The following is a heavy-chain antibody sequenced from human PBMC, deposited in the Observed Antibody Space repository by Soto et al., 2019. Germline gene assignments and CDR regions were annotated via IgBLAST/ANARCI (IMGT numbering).Heavy chain of an antibody. CDR3: VRDGTKTLRDWFDP. V-gene: IGHV4-4*07. CDR1: GASISGFY. D-gene: IGHD1-1*01. Sequence: LSLTCTVSGASISGFYWSWIRKSAGKGLEWIGRIYATGTTDYNPSLKSRVMMSVDTSKKQFSLKLRSVTAADTAVYYCVRDGTKTLRDWFDPWGQGISVTVPQ. J-gene: IGHJ5*02. CDR2: IYATGTT.